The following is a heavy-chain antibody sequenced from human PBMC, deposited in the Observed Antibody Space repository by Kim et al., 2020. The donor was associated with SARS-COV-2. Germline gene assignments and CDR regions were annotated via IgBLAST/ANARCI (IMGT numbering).Heavy chain of an antibody. D-gene: IGHD6-19*01. V-gene: IGHV3-23*01. CDR3: AKNLRQGNGWFVAFES. J-gene: IGHJ4*02. CDR1: GFTFSSYA. Sequence: GGSLRLSCAASGFTFSSYAMSWVRQAPGKGLEWVSGISGGGGTTYYADSVKGRFTISRDNSQNTLSLQMNGLRAGDTAVYYCAKNLRQGNGWFVAFESWGQGTLVTVSS. CDR2: ISGGGGTT.